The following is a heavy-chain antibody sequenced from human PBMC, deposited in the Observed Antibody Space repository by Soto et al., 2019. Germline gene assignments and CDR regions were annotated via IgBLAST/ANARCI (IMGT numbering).Heavy chain of an antibody. CDR1: GFTFSSYG. Sequence: PGGSLRLSCAASGFTFSSYGMHWVRQAPGKGLGWVAVISYDGSNKYYADSVKGRFTISRDNSKNTLHLQMNSLRAEDTAVYYCAKDQGLYGSGSYYPIDYWGQGTLVTVS. CDR3: AKDQGLYGSGSYYPIDY. CDR2: ISYDGSNK. V-gene: IGHV3-30*18. D-gene: IGHD3-10*01. J-gene: IGHJ4*02.